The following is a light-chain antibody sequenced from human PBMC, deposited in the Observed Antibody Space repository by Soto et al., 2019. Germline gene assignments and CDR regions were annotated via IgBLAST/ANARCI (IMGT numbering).Light chain of an antibody. J-gene: IGLJ2*01. CDR2: RNS. CDR3: AAWDDSMNGHVV. Sequence: QAVVTQAPSASGTPGQRVTISCSGSKSNIGTNTVSWYQQLPGTAPKLLIYRNSQRPSGVPDRFSGSKSGTSASLAISGLQSEDEADYYCAAWDDSMNGHVVFGGGTKLTVL. CDR1: KSNIGTNT. V-gene: IGLV1-44*01.